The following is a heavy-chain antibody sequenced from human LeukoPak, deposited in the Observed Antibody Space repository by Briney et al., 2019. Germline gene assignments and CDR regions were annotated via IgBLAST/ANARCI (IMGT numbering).Heavy chain of an antibody. V-gene: IGHV4-4*07. D-gene: IGHD5-12*01. Sequence: SETLPLTCTVSGGSISSYYWSWIRQPAGKGLEWIGGIYTSGSTNYNPSLKSRVTMSVDTSKNQFSLKLSSVTAADTAVYYCARGGYSGYDFAFYYYYYMDVWGKGTTVTVSS. CDR1: GGSISSYY. CDR2: IYTSGST. J-gene: IGHJ6*03. CDR3: ARGGYSGYDFAFYYYYYMDV.